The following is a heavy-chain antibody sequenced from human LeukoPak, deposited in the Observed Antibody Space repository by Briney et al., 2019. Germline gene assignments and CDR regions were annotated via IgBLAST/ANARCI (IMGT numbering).Heavy chain of an antibody. CDR3: ARLRVSGSYLYYFDY. Sequence: SETLSLTCTVSNASISSYHWSWVRQPPGKGLEWIGYILTSGTTNYNPSLKSRLTISVDTSKNQFTLKLGSVTAADTAVYYCARLRVSGSYLYYFDYWGQGTLVTVSS. J-gene: IGHJ4*02. V-gene: IGHV4-4*09. D-gene: IGHD1-26*01. CDR2: ILTSGTT. CDR1: NASISSYH.